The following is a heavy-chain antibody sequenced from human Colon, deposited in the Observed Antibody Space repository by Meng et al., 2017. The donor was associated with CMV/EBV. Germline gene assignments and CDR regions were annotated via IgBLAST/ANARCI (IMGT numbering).Heavy chain of an antibody. Sequence: QGHLGESGGALVKPGGCLRLSCAASGFTFRDYYMSWIRQAPGKGPEWVSYISGSSTDIKYVDSVKGRFAISRDNAKNSLYLQMNSLRADDTAVYYCSRDPRTLDYWGQGTLVTVSS. J-gene: IGHJ4*02. CDR1: GFTFRDYY. CDR2: ISGSSTDI. V-gene: IGHV3-11*05. CDR3: SRDPRTLDY.